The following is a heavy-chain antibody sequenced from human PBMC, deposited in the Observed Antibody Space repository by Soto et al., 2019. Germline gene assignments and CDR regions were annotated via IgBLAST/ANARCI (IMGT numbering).Heavy chain of an antibody. CDR1: CSTITSYG. CDR2: ISAYNGNT. J-gene: IGHJ5*02. Sequence: APVNGSCKASCSTITSYGINWVRQAPGQGLEWMGWISAYNGNTNYAQKLQGRVTMTTDTSTSTAYMELRSLRSVDTAVYYCAGATPVGSTIFGVVNNLFDPWGQG. V-gene: IGHV1-18*01. D-gene: IGHD3-3*01. CDR3: AGATPVGSTIFGVVNNLFDP.